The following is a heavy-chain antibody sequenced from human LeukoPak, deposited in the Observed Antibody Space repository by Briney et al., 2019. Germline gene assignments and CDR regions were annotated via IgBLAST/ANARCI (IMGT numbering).Heavy chain of an antibody. CDR2: INHSGST. CDR1: GGSFSGYY. V-gene: IGHV4-34*01. J-gene: IGHJ6*03. Sequence: PSETLSLTCAVYGGSFSGYYWSWIRQPPGKGLEWIGEINHSGSTNYNPSLKSRVTISVDTSKNQFSLKLSSVTAADTAVYYCARVVHLTIFGVVITRVYYYYYMDVWGKGTTVTVSS. CDR3: ARVVHLTIFGVVITRVYYYYYMDV. D-gene: IGHD3-3*01.